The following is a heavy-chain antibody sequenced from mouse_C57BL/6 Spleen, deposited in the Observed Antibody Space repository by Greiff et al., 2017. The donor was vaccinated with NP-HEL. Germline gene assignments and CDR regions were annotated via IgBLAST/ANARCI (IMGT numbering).Heavy chain of an antibody. CDR1: GYSFTGYF. CDR3: ARRDYDGYAMDY. J-gene: IGHJ4*01. D-gene: IGHD2-4*01. V-gene: IGHV1-20*01. Sequence: EVQLQESGPELVKPGDSVKISCKASGYSFTGYFMNWVMQSHGKSLEWIGRINPYNGDTFYNQKFKGKATLPVDKSSSTAHMELRSLTSEDSAVYYCARRDYDGYAMDYWGQGTSVTVSS. CDR2: INPYNGDT.